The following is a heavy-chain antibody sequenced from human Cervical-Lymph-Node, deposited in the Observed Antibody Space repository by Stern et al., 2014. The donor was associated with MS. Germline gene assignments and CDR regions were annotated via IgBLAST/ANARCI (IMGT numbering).Heavy chain of an antibody. J-gene: IGHJ4*02. CDR3: AKEIGPYNGFDY. Sequence: VQLVESGGGVVQPGRSLGLSCAASGFTFSNYGMHWVRQAPGKGLEGLAVIWSDGRNKFYADSVKGRFSFSRDNSKNTLYLQMNSLRVEDTAVYYCAKEIGPYNGFDYWGQGTLVTVSS. V-gene: IGHV3-33*06. D-gene: IGHD5-24*01. CDR1: GFTFSNYG. CDR2: IWSDGRNK.